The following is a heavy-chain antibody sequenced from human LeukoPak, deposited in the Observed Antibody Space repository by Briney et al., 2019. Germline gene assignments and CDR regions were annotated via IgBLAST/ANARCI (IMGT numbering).Heavy chain of an antibody. CDR3: TTGPYYYDSSVGY. Sequence: PGGSLRLSCAASGFTFSNAWMSWVRQAPGKGLEWVGRIKSKTDGGTTDYAAPVKGRFTISREDSKNTLYLQMNSLKTEDTAVYYCTTGPYYYDSSVGYWGQGTLVTVSS. CDR2: IKSKTDGGTT. D-gene: IGHD3-22*01. J-gene: IGHJ4*02. V-gene: IGHV3-15*01. CDR1: GFTFSNAW.